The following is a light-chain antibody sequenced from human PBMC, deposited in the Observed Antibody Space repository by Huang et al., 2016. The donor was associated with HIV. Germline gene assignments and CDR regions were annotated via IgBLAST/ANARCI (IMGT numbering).Light chain of an antibody. V-gene: IGKV3-15*01. J-gene: IGKJ4*01. CDR1: QIISSN. CDR3: QQYDNWPPLT. Sequence: EILMTQSPATLSVSLGERATLSCRASQIISSNFAWYQQKPGQPPRLLIDGASTRATGIPARFSGSGSETEFTLTINSLQSEDFGVYYCQQYDNWPPLTFGGGTKVEIK. CDR2: GAS.